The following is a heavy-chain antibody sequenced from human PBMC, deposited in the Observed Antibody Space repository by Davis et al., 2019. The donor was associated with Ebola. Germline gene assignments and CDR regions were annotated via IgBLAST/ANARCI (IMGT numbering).Heavy chain of an antibody. D-gene: IGHD3-16*01. CDR2: ISSNGGST. Sequence: PGGSLRLSCAASGFTFRDYAIHWVRQAPGKGLEYVSVISSNGGSTYYADSVKGRFTISRDNSKNTLYLQMVGLRAEDMAVYYCARGLQLGVLDFWGQGTLVTVSS. CDR3: ARGLQLGVLDF. J-gene: IGHJ4*02. CDR1: GFTFRDYA. V-gene: IGHV3-64*02.